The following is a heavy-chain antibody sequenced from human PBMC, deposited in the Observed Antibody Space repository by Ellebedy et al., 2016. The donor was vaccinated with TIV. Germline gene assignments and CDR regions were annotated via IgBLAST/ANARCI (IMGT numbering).Heavy chain of an antibody. V-gene: IGHV4-31*03. D-gene: IGHD2-2*01. Sequence: SETLSLXXTVSVGSISSGGYYWSWIRQHPGKGLEWIGYIYYSGSTYYNPSLKSRVTISVDTSKNQFSLKLSSVTAADTAVYYCAREIGYCSSTSCYAGAFDIWGQGTMVTVSS. CDR3: AREIGYCSSTSCYAGAFDI. CDR2: IYYSGST. J-gene: IGHJ3*02. CDR1: VGSISSGGYY.